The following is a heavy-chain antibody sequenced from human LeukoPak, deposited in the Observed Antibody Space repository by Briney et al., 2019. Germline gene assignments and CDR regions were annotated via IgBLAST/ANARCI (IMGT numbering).Heavy chain of an antibody. J-gene: IGHJ4*02. CDR2: IWFDGTKK. Sequence: GSLRLSCAASGLTFSNYGMHWVRQAPGKGLEWVAVIWFDGTKKYYADSVKGRFTISRDNSENTLYLQMNSLRAEDTAIYYCARDMGYIDYWGQGTLVTVSS. CDR1: GLTFSNYG. V-gene: IGHV3-33*01. CDR3: ARDMGYIDY.